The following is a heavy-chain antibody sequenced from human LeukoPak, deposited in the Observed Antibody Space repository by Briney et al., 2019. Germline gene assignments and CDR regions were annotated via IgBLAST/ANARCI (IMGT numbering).Heavy chain of an antibody. CDR2: IYFSGKT. J-gene: IGHJ4*02. CDR3: ARVRYGSVETFVF. Sequence: PSETLSLTCTVSGGSISSYYWSWIRQPPGRRLEWIGYIYFSGKTNYNPSLKSRVTISVDTFKNQFFLNLTSVTAADTAFYYCARVRYGSVETFVFWGQRTLVTVSS. CDR1: GGSISSYY. V-gene: IGHV4-59*01. D-gene: IGHD3-10*01.